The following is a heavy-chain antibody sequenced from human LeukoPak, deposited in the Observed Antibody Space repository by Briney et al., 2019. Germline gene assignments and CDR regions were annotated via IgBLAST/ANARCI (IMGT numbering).Heavy chain of an antibody. CDR2: INHSGST. CDR3: ARRSSYGAKMFGRKFDY. CDR1: GFTFSSYA. Sequence: PGGSLRLSCAASGFTFSSYAMSWIRQPPGKGLEWIGEINHSGSTNYNPSLKSRVTISVDTSKNQFSLKLSSVTAADTAVYYCARRSSYGAKMFGRKFDYWGQGTLVTVSS. V-gene: IGHV4-34*01. D-gene: IGHD3-10*02. J-gene: IGHJ4*02.